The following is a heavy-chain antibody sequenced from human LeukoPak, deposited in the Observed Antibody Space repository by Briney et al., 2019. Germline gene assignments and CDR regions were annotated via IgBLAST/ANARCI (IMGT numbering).Heavy chain of an antibody. Sequence: GGSLRLCCAASGFTFSSYDMNWVRQAPGKGLEWVSYISSGASAIYYADSVEGRFTISRDNAQNSLYLQMNSLRAEDTAVYYCARENEYSSSSFDYWGQGTLVTVSS. V-gene: IGHV3-48*03. J-gene: IGHJ4*02. D-gene: IGHD6-6*01. CDR3: ARENEYSSSSFDY. CDR2: ISSGASAI. CDR1: GFTFSSYD.